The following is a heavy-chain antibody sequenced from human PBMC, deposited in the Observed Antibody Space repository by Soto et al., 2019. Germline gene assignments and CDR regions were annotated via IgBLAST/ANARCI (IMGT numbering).Heavy chain of an antibody. CDR2: IYYSGST. CDR1: GGSISSGGYY. CDR3: ARAKDGVQGYGYNWFDP. J-gene: IGHJ5*02. D-gene: IGHD5-12*01. V-gene: IGHV4-31*03. Sequence: SETLSLTCTVSGGSISSGGYYWSWIRQHPGKGLEWIGYIYYSGSTYYNPSLKSRVTISVDTSKNQFSLKLSSVTAADTAVYYCARAKDGVQGYGYNWFDPWGQGTLVTVSS.